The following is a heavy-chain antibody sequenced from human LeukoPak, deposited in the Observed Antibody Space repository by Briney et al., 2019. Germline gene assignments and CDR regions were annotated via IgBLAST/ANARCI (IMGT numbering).Heavy chain of an antibody. Sequence: GGSLRLSCAASGFTFSSYAMTWVRQAPGKGLEWVSVISGSGDTTYYADSVKGRFTISRDNSKNTLYLQMNSLRAEDTAVYFCARSRDGYKRSDSWGQGTLVTVSS. D-gene: IGHD5-24*01. CDR3: ARSRDGYKRSDS. J-gene: IGHJ4*02. CDR2: ISGSGDTT. CDR1: GFTFSSYA. V-gene: IGHV3-23*01.